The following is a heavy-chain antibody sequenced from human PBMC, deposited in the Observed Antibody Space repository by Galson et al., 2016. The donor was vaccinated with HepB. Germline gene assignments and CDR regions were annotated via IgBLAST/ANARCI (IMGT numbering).Heavy chain of an antibody. CDR1: GGSISSGGYY. CDR2: IYYSGST. CDR3: ARGKYYYDSSGYFYDY. J-gene: IGHJ4*02. D-gene: IGHD3-22*01. V-gene: IGHV4-31*03. Sequence: TLSLTCTVSGGSISSGGYYWSWIRQHPGKGLEWIGYIYYSGSTYYNPSLKSRVTISVDTSKNQFSLKLSSVTAADTAVYYCARGKYYYDSSGYFYDYWGQGTLVTVSS.